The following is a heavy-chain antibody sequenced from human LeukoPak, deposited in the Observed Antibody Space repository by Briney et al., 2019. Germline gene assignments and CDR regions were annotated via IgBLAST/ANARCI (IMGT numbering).Heavy chain of an antibody. Sequence: ASVKVSCKASGGTFSSYAISWVRQAPGQGLEWMGGIIPIFGTANYAQKFQGRVTITADESTSTAYMELSSLRSEDTAVYYCARDGDEYDILTGPYFDYWGQGTLVTVSS. CDR3: ARDGDEYDILTGPYFDY. V-gene: IGHV1-69*13. D-gene: IGHD3-9*01. CDR1: GGTFSSYA. J-gene: IGHJ4*02. CDR2: IIPIFGTA.